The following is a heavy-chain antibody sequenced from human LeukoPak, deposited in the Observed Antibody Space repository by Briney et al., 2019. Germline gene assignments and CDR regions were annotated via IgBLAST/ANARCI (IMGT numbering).Heavy chain of an antibody. V-gene: IGHV3-11*04. CDR2: ITSGGTNI. Sequence: KTGGSLRLSCAASGFTFSDYYMSWIRQTPGKGPEWLSYITSGGTNIYYADSVKGRFTISRDNAKNSLYLQMNSLRAEDTAVYYCARDQWPSFDPWGQGTLVTVSS. D-gene: IGHD6-19*01. CDR3: ARDQWPSFDP. J-gene: IGHJ5*02. CDR1: GFTFSDYY.